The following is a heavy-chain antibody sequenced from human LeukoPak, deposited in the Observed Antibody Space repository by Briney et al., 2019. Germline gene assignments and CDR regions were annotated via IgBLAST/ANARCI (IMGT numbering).Heavy chain of an antibody. D-gene: IGHD3-22*01. CDR2: ISSDGSIT. V-gene: IGHV3-74*01. CDR3: ARRVGSSESSYYFDY. J-gene: IGHJ4*02. CDR1: GFTFNIYR. Sequence: HPGGSLRLSCAASGFTFNIYRMHWVRQAPGKGLVWVSLISSDGSITSYADSVKGRFTISRDNAKNTVYLQMNSLRVEDTAVYYCARRVGSSESSYYFDYWGQGTLVTVSS.